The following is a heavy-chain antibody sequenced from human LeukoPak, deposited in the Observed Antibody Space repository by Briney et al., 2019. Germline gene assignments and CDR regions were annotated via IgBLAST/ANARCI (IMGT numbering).Heavy chain of an antibody. J-gene: IGHJ4*02. Sequence: ASVKVSCKASGYTFTGYYMHWVRQAPGQGLEWMGWINPNSGGTNYAQKFQGWVTMTRDTSISTAYMELSRLRSDDTAVYYCARQADSSGYILDYWGQGTLVTVSS. CDR3: ARQADSSGYILDY. V-gene: IGHV1-2*04. D-gene: IGHD3-22*01. CDR2: INPNSGGT. CDR1: GYTFTGYY.